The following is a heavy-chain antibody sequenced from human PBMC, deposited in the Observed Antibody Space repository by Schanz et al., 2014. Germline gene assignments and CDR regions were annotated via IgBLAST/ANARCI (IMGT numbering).Heavy chain of an antibody. CDR1: GGSISSYY. J-gene: IGHJ4*02. Sequence: QVQLRESGPGLVKPSKTLSLTCTVSGGSISSYYWSWIRQPAGKGLEWIGRIFTSGSTDYNPSLKSRVPMSVDTSKNQFSLKLSSVTAADTALYFCARGYDFWSGLRGGDYWGQGTLVTVSS. D-gene: IGHD3-3*01. CDR2: IFTSGST. V-gene: IGHV4-4*07. CDR3: ARGYDFWSGLRGGDY.